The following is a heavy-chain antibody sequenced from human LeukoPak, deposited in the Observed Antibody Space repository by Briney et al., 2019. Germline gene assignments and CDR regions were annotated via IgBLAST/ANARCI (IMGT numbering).Heavy chain of an antibody. Sequence: GGSLRLSCAASGFTFSSYAMHWVRQAPGKGLEYVSAISSNGGSTYYANSVKGRFTISRDNSKNMLYLQMNSLRAEDTAVYYCAREYSSSWYGYYYYYMDVWGKGTTVTVSS. CDR2: ISSNGGST. CDR3: AREYSSSWYGYYYYYMDV. V-gene: IGHV3-64*01. D-gene: IGHD6-13*01. CDR1: GFTFSSYA. J-gene: IGHJ6*03.